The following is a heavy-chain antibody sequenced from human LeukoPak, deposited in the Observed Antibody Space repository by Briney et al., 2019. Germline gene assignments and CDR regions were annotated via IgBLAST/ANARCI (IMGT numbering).Heavy chain of an antibody. V-gene: IGHV1-69*04. Sequence: GSSVKVSCKASGGTFSSYAISWVRQAPAQGLEWMGRIIPILGIANYAQKFQGRVTITADKSTSTAYMELSSLRSEDTAVYYCARDFDYGDYDYWGQGTLVTVSS. CDR3: ARDFDYGDYDY. CDR1: GGTFSSYA. D-gene: IGHD4-17*01. CDR2: IIPILGIA. J-gene: IGHJ4*02.